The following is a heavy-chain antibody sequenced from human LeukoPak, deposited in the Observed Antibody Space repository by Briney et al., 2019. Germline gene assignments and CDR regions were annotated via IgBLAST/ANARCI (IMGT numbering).Heavy chain of an antibody. CDR1: GGSFSGYY. CDR2: INHSGST. CDR3: ARGQNDYVWGSYRPLDY. J-gene: IGHJ4*02. Sequence: SETLSLXCAVYGGSFSGYYWSWIRQPPGKGLEWIGEINHSGSTNYNPSLKSRVTISVDTSKNQFSLKLSSVTAADTAVYYCARGQNDYVWGSYRPLDYWGQGTLVTVSS. D-gene: IGHD3-16*02. V-gene: IGHV4-34*01.